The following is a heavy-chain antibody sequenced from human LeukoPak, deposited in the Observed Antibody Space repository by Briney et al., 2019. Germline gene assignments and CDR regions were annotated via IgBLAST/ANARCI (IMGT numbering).Heavy chain of an antibody. J-gene: IGHJ6*02. CDR3: ASRDGLKGMDV. CDR2: ISGSGDTT. CDR1: GFTFSNCV. D-gene: IGHD5-24*01. V-gene: IGHV3-23*01. Sequence: PGGSLRLSCAASGFTFSNCVMSWVRQAPGKGLEWVSAISGSGDTTYYADSVKGRFTISRDNSKNTLYLQMNSLRAEDTAVYYCASRDGLKGMDVWGQGTTVTVSS.